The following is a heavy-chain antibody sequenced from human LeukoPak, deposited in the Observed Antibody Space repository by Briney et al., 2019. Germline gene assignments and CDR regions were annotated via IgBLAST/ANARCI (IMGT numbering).Heavy chain of an antibody. V-gene: IGHV3-21*01. J-gene: IGHJ6*03. CDR2: ISSSSSYI. CDR3: AGNWNYDYYYYYYYMDV. CDR1: GFTFSSYS. Sequence: GGSLRLSCAASGFTFSSYSMTWVRQAPGKGLEWVSSISSSSSYIYYADSVKGRFTISRDNAKNSLYLQMNSLRAEDTAVYYCAGNWNYDYYYYYYYMDVWGKGTTVTVSS. D-gene: IGHD1-7*01.